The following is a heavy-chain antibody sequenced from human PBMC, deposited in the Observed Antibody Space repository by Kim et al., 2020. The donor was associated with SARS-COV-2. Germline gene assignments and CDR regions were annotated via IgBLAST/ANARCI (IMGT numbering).Heavy chain of an antibody. D-gene: IGHD3-10*01. V-gene: IGHV4-4*02. CDR3: ASLLIDY. CDR2: SGST. J-gene: IGHJ4*02. Sequence: SGSTNYTPSLKSRVTISVDKSKNQFSLKLSSVTAADTAVYYCASLLIDYWGQGTLVTVSS.